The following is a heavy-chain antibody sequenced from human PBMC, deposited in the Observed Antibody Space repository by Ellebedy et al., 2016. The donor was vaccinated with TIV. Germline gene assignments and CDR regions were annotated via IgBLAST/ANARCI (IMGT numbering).Heavy chain of an antibody. J-gene: IGHJ4*02. CDR3: AKEGYSSGWFG. D-gene: IGHD6-19*01. Sequence: GESLKISCAASGFTFSSYAMSWVRQAPGEGLEWVSAFSSSGGSTYYADSVKGRFTISRDNSKNTLYLQMNSLRAEDTAVYYCAKEGYSSGWFGWGQGTLVTVSS. V-gene: IGHV3-23*01. CDR2: FSSSGGST. CDR1: GFTFSSYA.